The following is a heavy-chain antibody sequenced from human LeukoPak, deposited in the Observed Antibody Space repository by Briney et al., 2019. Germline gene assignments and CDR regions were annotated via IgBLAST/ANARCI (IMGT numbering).Heavy chain of an antibody. J-gene: IGHJ5*02. CDR3: ARATGTYNWFDP. CDR1: GYTFTSYY. D-gene: IGHD1-1*01. Sequence: ASVKVSCKASGYTFTSYYMHWVRQAPGQGLEWMGIINPSGGSASYAQKFQGRVTMTRDTSTSTVYMELSSLRSEDTAVYYCARATGTYNWFDPWGQGTLVTVSS. CDR2: INPSGGSA. V-gene: IGHV1-46*01.